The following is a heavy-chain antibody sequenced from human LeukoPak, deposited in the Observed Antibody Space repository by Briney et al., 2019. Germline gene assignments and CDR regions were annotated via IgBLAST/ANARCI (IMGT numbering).Heavy chain of an antibody. CDR3: GGGGGSPANWFDP. D-gene: IGHD3-10*01. J-gene: IGHJ5*01. CDR2: IYYSGST. CDR1: GGSISSGGYY. V-gene: IGHV4-31*03. Sequence: PSQTLSLTCTVSGGSISSGGYYWSWIRQHPGKGLEWIGYIYYSGSTYYNPSLKSRVTISVDTSKNQFSLKLSSVTAADTAVYYWGGGGGSPANWFDPLGQGTLVTVSS.